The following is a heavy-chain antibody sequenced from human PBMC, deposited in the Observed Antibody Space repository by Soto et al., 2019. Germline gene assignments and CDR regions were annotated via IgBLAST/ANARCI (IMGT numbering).Heavy chain of an antibody. D-gene: IGHD1-26*01. V-gene: IGHV3-33*01. J-gene: IGHJ4*02. CDR2: IWYDGSNK. CDR1: GFTFSSYG. Sequence: PWGSLRLSCAASGFTFSSYGMHWVRQAPGKGLEWVAVIWYDGSNKYYADSVKGRFTISRDNSKNTLYLQMNSLRAEDTAVYYCARDSIVGATYFDYWGQGTLVTVSS. CDR3: ARDSIVGATYFDY.